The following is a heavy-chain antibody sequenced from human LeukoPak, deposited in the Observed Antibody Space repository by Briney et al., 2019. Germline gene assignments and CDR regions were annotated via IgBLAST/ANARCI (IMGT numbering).Heavy chain of an antibody. CDR3: AKNLAAVGTGLDS. J-gene: IGHJ4*02. Sequence: RSLRLSCEASGFTFSSYNMNWVRQAPGKGLEWVSSITSASSYIYYADSVQGRFTISRDNAKNSLYLQMNSLRAEDTAVYYCAKNLAAVGTGLDSWGQGTLVTVSS. D-gene: IGHD6-13*01. V-gene: IGHV3-21*01. CDR1: GFTFSSYN. CDR2: ITSASSYI.